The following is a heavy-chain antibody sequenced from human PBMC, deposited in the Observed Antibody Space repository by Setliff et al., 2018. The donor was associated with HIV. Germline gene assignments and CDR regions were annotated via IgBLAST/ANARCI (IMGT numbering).Heavy chain of an antibody. V-gene: IGHV3-30*04. CDR2: ISYDGSNK. CDR1: RFTFSSYT. CDR3: VREIGFGMIPFSHHYYYMDV. Sequence: LRLSCAASRFTFSSYTMHWVRQAPGKGLEWVAVISYDGSNKYYADSVKGRYTISRDNSRYTLYLQMNSLRAEDTAVYYCVREIGFGMIPFSHHYYYMDVWGNGTTVTVS. D-gene: IGHD3-16*01. J-gene: IGHJ6*03.